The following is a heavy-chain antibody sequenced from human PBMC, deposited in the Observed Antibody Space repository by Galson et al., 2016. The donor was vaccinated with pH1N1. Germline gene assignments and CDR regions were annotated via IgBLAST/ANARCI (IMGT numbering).Heavy chain of an antibody. D-gene: IGHD3-22*01. CDR3: ASESGYYVRGDLQH. CDR2: ILAIFGTA. J-gene: IGHJ1*01. Sequence: SVKVSCKASGGIFRSYAISWVRQAPGQGPEWMGGILAIFGTAKYAQKFQGRLTITADESTTTAYMELSSLRSGDPAVYYCASESGYYVRGDLQHWGQGTLVIVSS. CDR1: GGIFRSYA. V-gene: IGHV1-69*13.